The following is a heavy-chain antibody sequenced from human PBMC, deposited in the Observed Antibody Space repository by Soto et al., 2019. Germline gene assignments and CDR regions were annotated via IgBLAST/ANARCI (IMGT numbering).Heavy chain of an antibody. CDR3: VKILQYSYGLPH. J-gene: IGHJ4*02. D-gene: IGHD5-18*01. Sequence: PGGSLRLSCSASGFTFSSYAMHWVRQAPGKGLEFVSAISSNGGSTYYADSVKGRFTISRDNSKNTLYLQMSSLRAEDTAVYYCVKILQYSYGLPHWGQGTRVTVSS. CDR1: GFTFSSYA. V-gene: IGHV3-64D*06. CDR2: ISSNGGST.